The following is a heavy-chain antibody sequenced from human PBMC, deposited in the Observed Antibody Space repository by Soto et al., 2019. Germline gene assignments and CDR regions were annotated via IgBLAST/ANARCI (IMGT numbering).Heavy chain of an antibody. CDR1: GFTFDDYT. CDR3: AKDRRTMVHYYFDY. D-gene: IGHD3-10*01. J-gene: IGHJ4*02. V-gene: IGHV3-43*01. CDR2: ISWDGGST. Sequence: HPGGSLRLSCAASGFTFDDYTMHWVRQAPGKGLEWVSLISWDGGSTYYAGSVKGRFTISRDNSKNSLYLQMNSLRTEDTALYYCAKDRRTMVHYYFDYWGQGTLVTVSS.